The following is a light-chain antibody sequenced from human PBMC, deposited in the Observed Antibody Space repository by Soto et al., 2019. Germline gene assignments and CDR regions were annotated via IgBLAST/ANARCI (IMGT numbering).Light chain of an antibody. CDR3: QRRSNWPRFT. Sequence: EIVLTQSPATLSLSPGERATLSCRASQSVSSYLAWYQQKPGQAPRLLIYDASNRATGIPARFSGSGSGTDFTLPISSLEPEDFAVYYCQRRSNWPRFTFGPGTKVDIK. J-gene: IGKJ3*01. V-gene: IGKV3-11*01. CDR2: DAS. CDR1: QSVSSY.